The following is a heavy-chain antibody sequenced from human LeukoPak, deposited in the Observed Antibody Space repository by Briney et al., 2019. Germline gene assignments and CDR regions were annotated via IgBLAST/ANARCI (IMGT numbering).Heavy chain of an antibody. Sequence: PGGSLRLSCAASGFTFSSYVMYWVRQAPVKGLEYVSAISSDGSSTYYANSVKGGFTISRDNSRNTLYLQMGSLRADDMAIYYCASGCKGSSTSCPANYWGQGTLVTVSS. CDR3: ASGCKGSSTSCPANY. CDR1: GFTFSSYV. V-gene: IGHV3-64*01. J-gene: IGHJ4*02. CDR2: ISSDGSST. D-gene: IGHD2-2*01.